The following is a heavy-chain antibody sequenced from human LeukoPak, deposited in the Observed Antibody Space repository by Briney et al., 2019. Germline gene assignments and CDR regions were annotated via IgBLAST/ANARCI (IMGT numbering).Heavy chain of an antibody. D-gene: IGHD6-6*01. Sequence: PGGSLRLSCAASGFTFSSYWMHWVRHAPGKGLVWVSRIHSDGTSTNYADSVKGRFTISRDNANNTLYLQTNSLRAEDMAVYYCAREYYTSSSRSYDYWGQGALVIVSS. CDR2: IHSDGTST. V-gene: IGHV3-74*01. J-gene: IGHJ4*02. CDR1: GFTFSSYW. CDR3: AREYYTSSSRSYDY.